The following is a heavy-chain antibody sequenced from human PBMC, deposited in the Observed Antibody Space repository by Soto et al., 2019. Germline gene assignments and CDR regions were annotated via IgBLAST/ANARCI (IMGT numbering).Heavy chain of an antibody. CDR3: ARDRTAAGPSNWFDP. Sequence: SETLSLTCTVSGGSISYYYWSWIRQAAGKGLEWIGRIYPSGSTNYNPSLKGRVTMSVDTSNNQFSLNLGSVTAADTAVYYCARDRTAAGPSNWFDPWGQGTLVTVSS. V-gene: IGHV4-4*07. CDR1: GGSISYYY. J-gene: IGHJ5*02. CDR2: IYPSGST. D-gene: IGHD6-13*01.